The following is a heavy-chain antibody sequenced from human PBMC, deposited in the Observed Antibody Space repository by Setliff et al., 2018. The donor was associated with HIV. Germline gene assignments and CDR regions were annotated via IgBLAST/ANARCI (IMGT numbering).Heavy chain of an antibody. J-gene: IGHJ4*02. V-gene: IGHV5-51*01. CDR3: ARGADYRDV. CDR2: IYPGDSDT. Sequence: PGESLKISCKGSGYSFTNYWIGWVRQMPGKGLEWMGIIYPGDSDTKYNPSFQGQVTISVDKSLRTAYLQWSSLKTSDTAFYFCARGADYRDVWGQGTLVTVSS. CDR1: GYSFTNYW. D-gene: IGHD4-17*01.